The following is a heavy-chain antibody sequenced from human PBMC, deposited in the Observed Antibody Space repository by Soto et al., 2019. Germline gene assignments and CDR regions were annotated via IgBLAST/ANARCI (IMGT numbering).Heavy chain of an antibody. Sequence: EVQLLESGGGLVQPGGSLRLSCAASGFIFSSHVMSWVRQAPGKGLEWVSGISTGGGSTDYADSVKGRFTISRDNSKNPLNLKMKSLRAEDTAVYYCARSREIIASAGSFDYWGQGTLVTVSS. D-gene: IGHD6-25*01. CDR3: ARSREIIASAGSFDY. J-gene: IGHJ4*02. CDR1: GFIFSSHV. V-gene: IGHV3-23*01. CDR2: ISTGGGST.